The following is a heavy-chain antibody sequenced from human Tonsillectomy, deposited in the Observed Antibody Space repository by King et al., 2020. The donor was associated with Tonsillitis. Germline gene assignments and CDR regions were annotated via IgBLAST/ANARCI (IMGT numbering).Heavy chain of an antibody. CDR3: ARLGDGCTDGVCYSYYYGMDV. CDR2: IYYSGST. CDR1: GGSISSSSYY. Sequence: LQLQESGPGLVKPSETLSLTCTVSGGSISSSSYYWGWIRQPPGKGLEWIGSIYYSGSTYYNPSLKSRVTISVDTSKNQFSLKLSSVTAADTAVYYCARLGDGCTDGVCYSYYYGMDVWGQGTTVTVSS. V-gene: IGHV4-39*01. D-gene: IGHD2-8*01. J-gene: IGHJ6*02.